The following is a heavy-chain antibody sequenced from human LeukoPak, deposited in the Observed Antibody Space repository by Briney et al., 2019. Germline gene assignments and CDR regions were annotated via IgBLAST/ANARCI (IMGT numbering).Heavy chain of an antibody. CDR2: IYTSGST. Sequence: SETLSLTCTVSGGSISSYYWSWIRQPAGKGLEWIGRIYTSGSTNYNPSLKSRVTMSVDTSKNQFSLELTSVTAADTAVYYCAADYDSTGYIDYWGQGTLVTVSS. J-gene: IGHJ4*02. CDR1: GGSISSYY. V-gene: IGHV4-4*07. CDR3: AADYDSTGYIDY. D-gene: IGHD3-22*01.